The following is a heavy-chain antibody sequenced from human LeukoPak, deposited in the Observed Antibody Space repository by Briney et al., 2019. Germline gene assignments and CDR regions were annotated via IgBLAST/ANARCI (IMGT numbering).Heavy chain of an antibody. CDR1: GFSFSSFA. Sequence: PGGSLRLSCAASGFSFSSFAMCWVRQAPGKGLEWVSGISGAGGSTYYADSVKGRFTISRDNSKNTLYVQMSSLRVEDTAVYYCAKLRTGTATNFDYWGQGTLVTVSS. V-gene: IGHV3-23*01. CDR2: ISGAGGST. D-gene: IGHD1-1*01. CDR3: AKLRTGTATNFDY. J-gene: IGHJ4*02.